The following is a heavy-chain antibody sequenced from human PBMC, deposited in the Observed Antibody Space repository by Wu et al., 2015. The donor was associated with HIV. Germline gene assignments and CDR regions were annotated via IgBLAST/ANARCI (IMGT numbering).Heavy chain of an antibody. J-gene: IGHJ4*02. CDR1: GYTFTGFD. CDR2: SDT. Sequence: QVHLVQSGAEVKKPGASVKVSCKTSGYTFTGFDIHWVRQASGQGLEWMGSDTDYAPKFQGRLTITRDTSLSVAYMDLRTLTSEDTAIYYCVRVEGGRILMKSFDYVGPGNPGHRLL. V-gene: IGHV1-8*01. CDR3: VRVEGGRILMKSFDY. D-gene: IGHD2-8*01.